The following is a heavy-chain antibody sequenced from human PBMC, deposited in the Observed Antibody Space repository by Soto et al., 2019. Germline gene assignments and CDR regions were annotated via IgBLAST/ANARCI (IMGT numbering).Heavy chain of an antibody. J-gene: IGHJ2*01. Sequence: QVQLQESGPGLVKPSETLSLTCTVSGGSISSYYWSWIRQPPGKGLEWIGYIYYSGSTNYNPSLKSRVTISVDTSKTQFSLKLSSVTAADTAVYYCARPLHDSSGYYNHWYFDLWGRGTLVTVSS. CDR3: ARPLHDSSGYYNHWYFDL. D-gene: IGHD3-22*01. CDR2: IYYSGST. CDR1: GGSISSYY. V-gene: IGHV4-59*01.